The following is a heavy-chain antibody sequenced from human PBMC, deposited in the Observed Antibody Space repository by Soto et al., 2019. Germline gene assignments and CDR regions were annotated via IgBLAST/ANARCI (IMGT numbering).Heavy chain of an antibody. Sequence: SETLSLTCTVSGGSISSYYSSWLRRPPGKGLEWIGYIYYSGSTNYNPSLKSRVTTSVDTTKNPFSLKLSSVTAADTAVYYCARDKNALVLGWFDPWGQGTLVTVSS. D-gene: IGHD3-3*02. V-gene: IGHV4-59*01. J-gene: IGHJ5*02. CDR2: IYYSGST. CDR1: GGSISSYY. CDR3: ARDKNALVLGWFDP.